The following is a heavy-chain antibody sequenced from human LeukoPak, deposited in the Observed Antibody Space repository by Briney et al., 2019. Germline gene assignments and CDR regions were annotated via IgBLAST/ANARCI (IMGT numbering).Heavy chain of an antibody. CDR3: AKARHYDILTGYLGAGYYFDY. CDR1: GFTFSSYA. Sequence: GGSLRLSCAASGFTFSSYAMSWVRQAPGKGLEWVSAISGSGGSTYYADSVKGRFTISRDNSKNTLYLQMNSLRAEDTAVYYCAKARHYDILTGYLGAGYYFDYWGQGTLVTVSS. CDR2: ISGSGGST. J-gene: IGHJ4*02. V-gene: IGHV3-23*01. D-gene: IGHD3-9*01.